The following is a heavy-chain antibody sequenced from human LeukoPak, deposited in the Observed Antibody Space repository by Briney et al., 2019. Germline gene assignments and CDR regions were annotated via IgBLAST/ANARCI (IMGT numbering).Heavy chain of an antibody. J-gene: IGHJ6*03. CDR3: ARERAAPPPDYYYYMDV. CDR1: GDSISGFY. V-gene: IGHV4-4*07. Sequence: PSETLSLTCTVSGDSISGFYWTWIRQPAGKGLEWIGHIYSTGSTDYNPSLKSRVTMSVDTSKNQFSLKLSPVTAADTAVYYCARERAAPPPDYYYYMDVWGKGTTVTVSS. CDR2: IYSTGST. D-gene: IGHD6-13*01.